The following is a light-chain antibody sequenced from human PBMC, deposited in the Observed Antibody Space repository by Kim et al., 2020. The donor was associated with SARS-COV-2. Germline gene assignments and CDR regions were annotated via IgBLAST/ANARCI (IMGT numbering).Light chain of an antibody. CDR2: GAS. CDR3: QQYNDWPKT. Sequence: EIVMTQSPATLSVSPGERATLSCRASQSVSSNLAWYQQKPGQAPRLLIYGASTRATGLPARFSGSGSATEFTLTISSLQSEDFAVYYCQQYNDWPKTFGQGTKVDIK. V-gene: IGKV3-15*01. CDR1: QSVSSN. J-gene: IGKJ1*01.